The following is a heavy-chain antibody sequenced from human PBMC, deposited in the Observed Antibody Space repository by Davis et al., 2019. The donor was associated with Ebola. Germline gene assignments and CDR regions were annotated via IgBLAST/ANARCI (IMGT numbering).Heavy chain of an antibody. CDR2: IYSSGRT. CDR1: GFTFSNYE. Sequence: GESLKISCAASGFTFSNYEMNWVRQAPGKGLEWVAVIYSSGRTFYAGSVKGRFTISRDESDNTLYLQMDTLRTEDTAVYHCARGISGGTVTLGDWGQGTLVTVSS. J-gene: IGHJ1*01. D-gene: IGHD3-16*01. V-gene: IGHV3-66*02. CDR3: ARGISGGTVTLGD.